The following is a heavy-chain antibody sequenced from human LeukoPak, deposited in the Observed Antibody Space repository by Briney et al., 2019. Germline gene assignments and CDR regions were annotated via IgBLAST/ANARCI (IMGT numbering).Heavy chain of an antibody. CDR3: ARDHYYGSGSYYKRHNYYYYYYMDV. CDR1: GYTFTGYY. Sequence: ASVKVSCKASGYTFTGYYMHWVRQAPGQGLEWMGWINPNSGGTNYAQKFQGRVTMTRDTSISTAYMELSRLRSDDTAVYYCARDHYYGSGSYYKRHNYYYYYYMDVWGKGTTVTVSS. D-gene: IGHD3-10*01. V-gene: IGHV1-2*02. J-gene: IGHJ6*03. CDR2: INPNSGGT.